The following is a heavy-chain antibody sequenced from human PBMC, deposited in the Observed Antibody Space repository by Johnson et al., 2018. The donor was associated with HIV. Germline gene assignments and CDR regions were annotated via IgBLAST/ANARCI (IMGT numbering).Heavy chain of an antibody. Sequence: VQLVESGGGVVQPGRSLRLSCAASGFTFSSYGMHWVRQAPGKGLEWVSGINWNGGSTGHADSVKGRFTISRDNAKNSLYLQMNSLRAEDTAVYYCARQLATGDDAFDIWGQGTMVTVSS. V-gene: IGHV3-20*04. D-gene: IGHD7-27*01. CDR3: ARQLATGDDAFDI. CDR1: GFTFSSYG. J-gene: IGHJ3*02. CDR2: INWNGGST.